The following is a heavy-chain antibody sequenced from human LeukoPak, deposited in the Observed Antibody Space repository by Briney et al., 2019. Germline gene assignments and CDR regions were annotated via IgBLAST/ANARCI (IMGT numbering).Heavy chain of an antibody. D-gene: IGHD5-18*01. V-gene: IGHV1-18*01. CDR1: GYTFTSYG. CDR2: ISAYNGNT. CDR3: ARYVASYGSKRYFDY. Sequence: ASVKVSCKASGYTFTSYGISWVRQAPGQGLEWMGWISAYNGNTNYAQKLQGRVTMTTDTSTSTAYMELRSLRSDDTAMYYCARYVASYGSKRYFDYWGQGTLVTVSS. J-gene: IGHJ4*02.